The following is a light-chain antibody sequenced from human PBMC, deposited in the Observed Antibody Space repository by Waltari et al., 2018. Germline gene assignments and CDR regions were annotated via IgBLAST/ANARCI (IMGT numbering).Light chain of an antibody. J-gene: IGKJ5*01. CDR1: QSVLSTSNRKTQ. CDR3: HQYYIPLLT. V-gene: IGKV4-1*01. CDR2: WAS. Sequence: DIVMTQSPDSLAVSLGERATINCKSSQSVLSTSNRKTQKAWYQQNPGQTPNLLINWASTRASGVPDRFSGSGSGTDFTLTVSSLQAEDVAVYYCHQYYIPLLTFGQGTRLEIK.